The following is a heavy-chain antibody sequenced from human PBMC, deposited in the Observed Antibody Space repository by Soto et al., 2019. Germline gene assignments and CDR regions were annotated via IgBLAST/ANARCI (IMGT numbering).Heavy chain of an antibody. D-gene: IGHD3-10*01. J-gene: IGHJ4*02. Sequence: PGGSLRLSCAASGFTFSSYGMHWVRQAPGKGLEWVAVIWYDGSNKYYADSVKGRFTISRDNSKNTLYLQMNSLRAEDTAVYYCARDSLPYGSGSYYLFDYWGQGTLVTVS. V-gene: IGHV3-33*01. CDR3: ARDSLPYGSGSYYLFDY. CDR2: IWYDGSNK. CDR1: GFTFSSYG.